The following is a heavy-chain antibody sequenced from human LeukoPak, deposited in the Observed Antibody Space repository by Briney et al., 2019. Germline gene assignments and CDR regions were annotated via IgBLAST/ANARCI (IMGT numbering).Heavy chain of an antibody. CDR2: INHSGST. CDR3: ARGGGSGWFVDY. V-gene: IGHV4-34*01. CDR1: GGSFSGYY. D-gene: IGHD6-19*01. J-gene: IGHJ4*02. Sequence: SETLSLTCAVYGGSFSGYYWSWIRQPPGKGLEWIGEINHSGSTNYNPSLKSRVTISVDTSKSQFSLKLSSVIAADTAVYYCARGGGSGWFVDYWGQGILVTVSS.